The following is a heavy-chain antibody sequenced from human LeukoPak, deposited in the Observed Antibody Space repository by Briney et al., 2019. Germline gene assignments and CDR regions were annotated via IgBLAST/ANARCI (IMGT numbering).Heavy chain of an antibody. D-gene: IGHD3-9*01. J-gene: IGHJ3*02. CDR1: GFTFSSYA. V-gene: IGHV3-30*04. Sequence: GSLRLSCAASGFTFSSYAMHWVRQAPGKGLEWVAVMSYDGSNKYYADSVKGRFTISRDNSKNTLYLQMNSLRAEDTAMYYCARDLANIHTTGSTYDAIDIWGQGTMVTVSS. CDR2: MSYDGSNK. CDR3: ARDLANIHTTGSTYDAIDI.